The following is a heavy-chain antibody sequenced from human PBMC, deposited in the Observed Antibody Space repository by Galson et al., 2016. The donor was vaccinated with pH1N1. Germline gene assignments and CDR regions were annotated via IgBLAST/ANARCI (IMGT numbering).Heavy chain of an antibody. CDR2: IYPADSDT. Sequence: QSGAEVKKPGDSLKIPCKASGSSFTNYWIIYPADSDTRYSPSFQGHVTISADSSISTTYLRWSSLKASDTAMYYCARQVGHVRAGSDAFDIWGQGTMVTVSS. V-gene: IGHV5-51*01. CDR3: ARQVGHVRAGSDAFDI. D-gene: IGHD1-26*01. CDR1: GSSFTNYW. J-gene: IGHJ3*02.